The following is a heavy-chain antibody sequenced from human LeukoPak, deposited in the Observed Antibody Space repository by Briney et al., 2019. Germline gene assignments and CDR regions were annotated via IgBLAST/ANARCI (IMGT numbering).Heavy chain of an antibody. CDR2: IYPGDSDT. D-gene: IGHD3-22*01. Sequence: GESLKISCKSSGYSFTNYWIGWGRQMPGKGLEWMGTIYPGDSDTRYRPSFQGQVTISADKSISAAYLQWSSLKASDTAMYYCARLGVEAYDSSGYYYFDYWGQGALVTVSS. V-gene: IGHV5-51*01. CDR1: GYSFTNYW. CDR3: ARLGVEAYDSSGYYYFDY. J-gene: IGHJ4*02.